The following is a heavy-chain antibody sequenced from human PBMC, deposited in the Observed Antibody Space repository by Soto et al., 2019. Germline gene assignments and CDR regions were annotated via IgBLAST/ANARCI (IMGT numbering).Heavy chain of an antibody. Sequence: ASGKVSGKASGGTFSSYSISWVRQAPGQGLEWMGGIIPIFGTANYAQKFQGRVTITADESTSTAYMELSSLRSEDTAVYYCARGPYDSSGYSYFDYWGQGTLVTVSS. CDR3: ARGPYDSSGYSYFDY. CDR1: GGTFSSYS. D-gene: IGHD3-22*01. J-gene: IGHJ4*02. CDR2: IIPIFGTA. V-gene: IGHV1-69*13.